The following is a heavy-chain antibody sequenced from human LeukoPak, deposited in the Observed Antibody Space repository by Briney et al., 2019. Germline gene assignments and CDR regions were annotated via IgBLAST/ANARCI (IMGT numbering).Heavy chain of an antibody. J-gene: IGHJ3*02. CDR2: IIPIFGTA. Sequence: SVKVSCKASGGTFSSYAISWVRQAPGQGLEWMGGIIPIFGTANYAQKFQGRVTITADESTSTAYMELSSLRSEDTAVYYCARGNIVVVPAAMTGAFDIWGQGTMVTVSS. CDR3: ARGNIVVVPAAMTGAFDI. V-gene: IGHV1-69*13. CDR1: GGTFSSYA. D-gene: IGHD2-2*01.